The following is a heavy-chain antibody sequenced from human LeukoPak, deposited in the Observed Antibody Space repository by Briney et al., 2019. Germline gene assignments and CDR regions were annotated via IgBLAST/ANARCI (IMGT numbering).Heavy chain of an antibody. CDR2: IYPGDCDT. V-gene: IGHV5-51*01. D-gene: IGHD5-24*01. CDR3: ARRDGYGAYAI. CDR1: GYSFTTYW. Sequence: GESLKISCQGSGYSFTTYWSGWVRQMPGEGLEWMGIIYPGDCDTRYSPSLQGQVTIPADKSISTAYLQWNRLKASDTAMYYCARRDGYGAYAIWGQGTMVTVSS. J-gene: IGHJ3*02.